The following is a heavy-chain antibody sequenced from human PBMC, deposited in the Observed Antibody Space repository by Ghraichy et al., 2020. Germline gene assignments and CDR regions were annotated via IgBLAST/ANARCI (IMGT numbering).Heavy chain of an antibody. D-gene: IGHD5-12*01. Sequence: GGSLRLSCAASGFSFSKNSMNWVRQAPGKGLEWVSSISSSSSYIDYADSVKGRFTVSRDNAQNSLYLQMNSLRGEDTAVYYCARSAEGWYSGSDFYSDMDVWGQGTTVTFSS. CDR1: GFSFSKNS. V-gene: IGHV3-21*01. CDR3: ARSAEGWYSGSDFYSDMDV. J-gene: IGHJ6*02. CDR2: ISSSSSYI.